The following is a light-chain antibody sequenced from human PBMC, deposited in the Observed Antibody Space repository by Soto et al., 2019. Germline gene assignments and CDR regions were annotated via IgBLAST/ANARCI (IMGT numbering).Light chain of an antibody. CDR2: DAS. CDR3: QQRSNWIT. V-gene: IGKV3-11*01. CDR1: QSISSY. J-gene: IGKJ5*01. Sequence: EVVLTQSPDTLSLPPGERATLSCRASQSISSYLAWYQQKPGQAPRLLIYDASSRATGIPARFSGSGSGTDFTLTISSLEPEDFAVYYCQQRSNWITFGQGTRLEIK.